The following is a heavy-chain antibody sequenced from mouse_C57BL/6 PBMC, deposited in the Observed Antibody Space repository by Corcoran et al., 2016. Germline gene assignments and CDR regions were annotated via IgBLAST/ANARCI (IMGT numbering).Heavy chain of an antibody. CDR1: GYTFTDYN. CDR3: ARRGYYDYPFAY. CDR2: INPNNGGT. Sequence: EVQLQQSGPELVKPGASVKIPCKASGYTFTDYNMDWVKQSHGKSLEWIGDINPNNGGTIYNQKFKGKATLTVDKSSSTAYMELRSLTSEDTAVYYCARRGYYDYPFAYWGQGTLVTVSA. V-gene: IGHV1-18*01. D-gene: IGHD2-4*01. J-gene: IGHJ3*01.